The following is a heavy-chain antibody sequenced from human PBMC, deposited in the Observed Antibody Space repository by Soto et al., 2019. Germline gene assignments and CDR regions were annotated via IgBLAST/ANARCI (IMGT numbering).Heavy chain of an antibody. D-gene: IGHD3-10*01. CDR1: GGSFSGYY. V-gene: IGHV4-34*01. CDR3: ARGSPLLLWFGALPFDP. Sequence: QVQLQQWGAGLLKPSETLSLTCAVYGGSFSGYYWSWIRQPPGKGLEWIGEINHSGSTNYNPSLKIRVTISGDTSKNPCPLKLSSVTAPAAAVYYCARGSPLLLWFGALPFDPWGQGTLVTVSS. J-gene: IGHJ5*02. CDR2: INHSGST.